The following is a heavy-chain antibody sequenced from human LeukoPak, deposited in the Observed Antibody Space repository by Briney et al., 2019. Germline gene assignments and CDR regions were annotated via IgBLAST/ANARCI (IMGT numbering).Heavy chain of an antibody. CDR3: ARSGRSSDAFDI. CDR2: IYYSGST. J-gene: IGHJ3*02. D-gene: IGHD2-15*01. CDR1: GGSISSGGYY. Sequence: RASETLSLTCTVSGGSISSGGYYWSWIRQHPGKGLEWIGYIYYSGSTYYNPSLKSRVTISVDTSKNQFSLKLSSVTAADTAVYYCARSGRSSDAFDIWGQGTMVTVSS. V-gene: IGHV4-31*03.